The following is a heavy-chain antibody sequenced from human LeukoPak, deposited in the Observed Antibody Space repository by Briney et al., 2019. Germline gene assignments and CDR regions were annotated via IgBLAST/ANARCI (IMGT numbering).Heavy chain of an antibody. D-gene: IGHD6-13*01. CDR2: IYHSGST. J-gene: IGHJ3*02. CDR1: GGSISSGGYY. CDR3: ARVLMVYTGYSSSRGDAFDI. V-gene: IGHV4-30-2*01. Sequence: SETLSLTCTVSGGSISSGGYYWSWIRQPPGKGLEWIGYIYHSGSTYYNPSLKSRVTISVDRSKNQFSLKLSSVTAADTAVYYCARVLMVYTGYSSSRGDAFDIWGQGTMVTVSS.